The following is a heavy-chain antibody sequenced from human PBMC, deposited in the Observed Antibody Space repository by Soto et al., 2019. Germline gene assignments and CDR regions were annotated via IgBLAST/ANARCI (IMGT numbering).Heavy chain of an antibody. CDR2: ISAYNGNT. CDR3: ARTGAVCGGDCFTFDY. Sequence: QVQLVQSGAEVKKPGASVKVSCKASGYTFTSYGISWVRQAPGQGLEWMGWISAYNGNTNYAQKLQGRVTMTTDTSTSTADMELRSLRSDDTAVYYCARTGAVCGGDCFTFDYWGQGTLVTVSS. CDR1: GYTFTSYG. V-gene: IGHV1-18*04. J-gene: IGHJ4*02. D-gene: IGHD2-21*02.